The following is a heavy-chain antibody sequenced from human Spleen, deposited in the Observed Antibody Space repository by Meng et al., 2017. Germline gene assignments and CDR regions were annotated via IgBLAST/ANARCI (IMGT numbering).Heavy chain of an antibody. V-gene: IGHV1-2*06. CDR3: ARDSSGYYGTFDY. D-gene: IGHD3-22*01. Sequence: VPLVQLGVGVKRPGASVKVSCKASGYTFCDYYIHWVRQAPGQGLEWMGRINPNSGGTNSAQKFQGRVTMTRDTSISTAYMEMSRLRSDDTAVYYCARDSSGYYGTFDYWGQGTLVTVSS. CDR2: INPNSGGT. CDR1: GYTFCDYY. J-gene: IGHJ4*02.